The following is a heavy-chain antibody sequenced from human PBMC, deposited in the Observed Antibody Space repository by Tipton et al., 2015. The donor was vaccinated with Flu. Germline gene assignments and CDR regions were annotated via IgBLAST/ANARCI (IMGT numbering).Heavy chain of an antibody. CDR2: IYSSGDR. D-gene: IGHD1-26*01. J-gene: IGHJ4*02. Sequence: GSLRLSCAASGFTVSSSYMSWVRQAPGKGLEWVSVIYSSGDRYYADSVKGRFTISRDNSKDMLYLQMNSLRAEDTAVFYCAKSGGFDSWNQGALVIVSS. V-gene: IGHV3-66*02. CDR3: AKSGGFDS. CDR1: GFTVSSSY.